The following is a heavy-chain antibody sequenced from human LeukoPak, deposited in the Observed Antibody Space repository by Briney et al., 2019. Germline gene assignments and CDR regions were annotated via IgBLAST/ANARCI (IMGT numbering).Heavy chain of an antibody. CDR1: GYSFTSYW. CDR2: IYPGDSDT. Sequence: GESLKISCKGSGYSFTSYWIGWVRQMPGKGLEWMGIIYPGDSDTRYSPSFQGQVTISADKSISTAYLQWSSLKASDTAMYYCARHRTYYYDSSGSRYWPRENGPPGPTDYWGQGTLVTVSS. CDR3: ARHRTYYYDSSGSRYWPRENGPPGPTDY. J-gene: IGHJ4*02. D-gene: IGHD3-22*01. V-gene: IGHV5-51*01.